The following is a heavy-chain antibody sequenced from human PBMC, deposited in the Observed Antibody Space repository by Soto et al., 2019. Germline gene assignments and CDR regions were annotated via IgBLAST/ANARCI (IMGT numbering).Heavy chain of an antibody. CDR1: GGSIRSSTYY. V-gene: IGHV4-39*01. Sequence: LSLTCTVSGGSIRSSTYYWGWIRQPPGKGLEWIGSIYYSGSTYYNPSLKSRVTISVDTSKNQFSLKLSSVTAADTAVYYCARHSDYYYGMDVWGQGTTVTVSS. CDR2: IYYSGST. CDR3: ARHSDYYYGMDV. J-gene: IGHJ6*02.